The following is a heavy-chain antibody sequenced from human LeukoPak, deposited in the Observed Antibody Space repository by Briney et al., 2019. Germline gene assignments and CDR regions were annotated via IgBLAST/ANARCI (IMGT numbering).Heavy chain of an antibody. J-gene: IGHJ6*04. CDR2: INHSGST. CDR3: AKVPPYGCINPGCYPGYYYSGMAS. CDR1: GGSFSDYY. Sequence: SETLSLTCAVYGGSFSDYYWSWIRQPPGKGLEWIGEINHSGSTNYIPSLKSRVTISVDTSKNQFSLKLSSVTTADTAAYYCAKVPPYGCINPGCYPGYYYSGMASGAKGPRSPSPQ. V-gene: IGHV4-34*01. D-gene: IGHD2-2*01.